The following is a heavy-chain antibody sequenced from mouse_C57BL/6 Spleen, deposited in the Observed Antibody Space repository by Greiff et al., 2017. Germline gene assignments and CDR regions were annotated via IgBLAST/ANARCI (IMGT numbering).Heavy chain of an antibody. CDR1: GYTFTSYW. Sequence: QVQLKQPGAELVKPGASVKLSCKASGYTFTSYWMQWVKQRPGQGLEWIGEIDPSDSYTNYNQKFKGKATLTVDTSSSTAYMQLSSLTSEDSAVYYCAHYGSKGYWGQGTTLTVSS. J-gene: IGHJ2*01. D-gene: IGHD1-1*01. V-gene: IGHV1-50*01. CDR2: IDPSDSYT. CDR3: AHYGSKGY.